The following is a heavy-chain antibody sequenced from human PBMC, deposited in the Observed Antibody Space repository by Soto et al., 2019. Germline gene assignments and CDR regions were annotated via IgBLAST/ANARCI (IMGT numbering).Heavy chain of an antibody. CDR3: ARVVIESGYDTYFDY. V-gene: IGHV6-1*01. CDR1: GDSVSSNSAA. J-gene: IGHJ4*02. Sequence: SQTLSLTCVISGDSVSSNSAAWNWIRQSPSRGLEWLGRTYYRSKWYNDYAVSVKSRITINPDTSKNQFSLQLNSVTPEDTAVYYCARVVIESGYDTYFDYWGQGTLVTVSS. CDR2: TYYRSKWYN. D-gene: IGHD5-12*01.